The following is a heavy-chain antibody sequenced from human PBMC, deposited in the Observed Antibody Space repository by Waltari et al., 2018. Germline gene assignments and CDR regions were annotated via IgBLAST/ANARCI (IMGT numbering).Heavy chain of an antibody. J-gene: IGHJ4*02. Sequence: EVQLLESGGGLVQPGGSLRLSCAASGFTFSTYSMSWVRQVPGKGLEWVSSISGSGTGTYYADSAKGRFTISRDNSKNTLYLQMNSLRAEDTALYYCATFKGDYWGQGTLVTVSS. CDR1: GFTFSTYS. CDR3: ATFKGDY. CDR2: ISGSGTGT. D-gene: IGHD3-16*01. V-gene: IGHV3-23*01.